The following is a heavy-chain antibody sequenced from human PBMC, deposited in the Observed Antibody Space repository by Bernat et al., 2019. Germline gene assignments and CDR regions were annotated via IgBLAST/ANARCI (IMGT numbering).Heavy chain of an antibody. V-gene: IGHV1-69*01. CDR3: ARRPFEPAAMGLGAFDI. D-gene: IGHD2-2*01. Sequence: QVQLVQSGAEVKKPGSSVKVSCKASGGTFSSYAISWVRQAPGQGLEWMGGIIPIFGTANYAQKFQGRVTITADESTSTAYMELSSLRSEDTAVYYCARRPFEPAAMGLGAFDIWGRGTMVTVSS. CDR1: GGTFSSYA. CDR2: IIPIFGTA. J-gene: IGHJ3*02.